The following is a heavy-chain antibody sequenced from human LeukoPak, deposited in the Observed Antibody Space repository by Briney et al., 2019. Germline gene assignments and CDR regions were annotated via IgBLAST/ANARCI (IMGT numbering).Heavy chain of an antibody. CDR2: IYNSVST. D-gene: IGHD5-18*01. CDR3: ARKTPMAEAYYFDY. V-gene: IGHV4-59*01. CDR1: GGSISSYY. J-gene: IGHJ4*02. Sequence: SETLSLTCTVSGGSISSYYWSWIRQPPGKGLEWIGHIYNSVSTNYNPSLKSRVTISLDTSKNQFSLKLTSVTAADTAVYYCARKTPMAEAYYFDYWGQGTLVTVSS.